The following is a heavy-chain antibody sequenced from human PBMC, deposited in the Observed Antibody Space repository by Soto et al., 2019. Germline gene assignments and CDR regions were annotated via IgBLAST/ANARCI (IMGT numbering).Heavy chain of an antibody. Sequence: SGPTLVNLTDTRRLHCNFSGFSRRKPRMGVGWIRQPPGKALEWLAHIFSNDEKSYTTSLKTRLTISKDTSNSQVVLSMTNLDPVGTVTYYCARLAATGLYYGMDVWGLGTTVTVSS. CDR1: GFSRRKPRMG. V-gene: IGHV2-26*01. CDR2: IFSNDEK. J-gene: IGHJ6*02. CDR3: ARLAATGLYYGMDV. D-gene: IGHD1-1*01.